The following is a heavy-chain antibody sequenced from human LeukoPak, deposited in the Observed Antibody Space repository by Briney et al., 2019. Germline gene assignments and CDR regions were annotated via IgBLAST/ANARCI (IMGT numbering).Heavy chain of an antibody. CDR2: IYYSGST. J-gene: IGHJ4*02. CDR1: GGSISSGDYY. CDR3: AAQLGIERAFEY. D-gene: IGHD5-24*01. Sequence: PSETLSLTGTVSGGSISSGDYYWSWIRQPPGKGLEWIGYIYYSGSTYYNPSLKSRVTISVDTSKKQFSLGLSSVSAADTAVYYCAAQLGIERAFEYWGQGTRVTVSS. V-gene: IGHV4-30-4*01.